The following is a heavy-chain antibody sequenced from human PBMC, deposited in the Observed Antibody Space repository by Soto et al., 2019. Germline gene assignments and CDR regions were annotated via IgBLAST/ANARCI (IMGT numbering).Heavy chain of an antibody. J-gene: IGHJ5*02. CDR2: IYYSGST. CDR1: GGSISSSSYY. CDR3: ARVRYYYDSSGYYDWFDP. V-gene: IGHV4-39*01. Sequence: KPSETLSLTCTVSGGSISSSSYYWGWIRQPPGKGLEWIGSIYYSGSTYYNPSLKSRVTISVDTSKNQFSLKLSSVTAADTAVYYCARVRYYYDSSGYYDWFDPWGQGTLVTVSS. D-gene: IGHD3-22*01.